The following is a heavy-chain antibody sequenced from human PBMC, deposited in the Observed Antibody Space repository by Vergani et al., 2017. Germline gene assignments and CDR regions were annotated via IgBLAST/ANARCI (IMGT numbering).Heavy chain of an antibody. CDR3: AGGAVSRMYYFDY. D-gene: IGHD2-8*01. J-gene: IGHJ4*02. V-gene: IGHV3-7*03. CDR1: GFTFSSYW. Sequence: EVQLVESGGGLVQPGGSLRLSCAASGFTFSSYWMSWVRQAPGKGLEWVANIKQDGSEKYYVDSVKGRFTISRDNAKNSLYLQMNSLRAEDTAVYYCAGGAVSRMYYFDYWGQGTLVTVSS. CDR2: IKQDGSEK.